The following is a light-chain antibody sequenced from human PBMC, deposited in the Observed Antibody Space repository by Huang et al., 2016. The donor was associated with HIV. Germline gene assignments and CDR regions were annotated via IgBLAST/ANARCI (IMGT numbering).Light chain of an antibody. J-gene: IGKJ2*01. CDR2: DAS. V-gene: IGKV3D-20*01. CDR3: QQYGSSSYT. Sequence: EIVLTQSPASLSLSPGERAMLPCGANPSVRSRYLAWLKQKPGLPPRLLIYDASVRAPGIPDRFSGGGYGTDFTRTISRLEPEDFSVYYCQQYGSSSYTFGQGTKLEIK. CDR1: PSVRSRY.